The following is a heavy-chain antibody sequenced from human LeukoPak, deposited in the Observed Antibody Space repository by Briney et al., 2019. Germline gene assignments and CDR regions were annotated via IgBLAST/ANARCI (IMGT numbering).Heavy chain of an antibody. V-gene: IGHV4-59*12. Sequence: SETLSLTCTVPGGSISSYYWSWVRQPPGKGLEWIGYIYYSGSTNYNPSLKSRVTISVDTSKNQFSLKLSSVTAADTPVYYCAAGGTAGGNYWGQGTLVTVSS. J-gene: IGHJ4*02. CDR1: GGSISSYY. D-gene: IGHD3-16*01. CDR3: AAGGTAGGNY. CDR2: IYYSGST.